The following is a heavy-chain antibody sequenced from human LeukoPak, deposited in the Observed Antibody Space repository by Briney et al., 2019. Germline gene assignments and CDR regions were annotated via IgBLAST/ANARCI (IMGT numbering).Heavy chain of an antibody. D-gene: IGHD2-2*01. J-gene: IGHJ6*02. V-gene: IGHV3-30-3*01. Sequence: PGGSLRLSCAASGFTFSSYAMHWVRQAPGKGLEWVAVISYDGSNKYYADSVKGRFTISRDNSKNTLYPQMSSLRAEDTAVYYCARALGCSSTSCYPHYYYYGMDVWGQGTTVTVSS. CDR3: ARALGCSSTSCYPHYYYYGMDV. CDR2: ISYDGSNK. CDR1: GFTFSSYA.